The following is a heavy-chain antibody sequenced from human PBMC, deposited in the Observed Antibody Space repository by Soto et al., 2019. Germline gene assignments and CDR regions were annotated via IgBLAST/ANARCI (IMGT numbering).Heavy chain of an antibody. CDR1: GDSIRSSSYP. CDR2: IYSSGTT. J-gene: IGHJ5*02. V-gene: IGHV4-39*07. CDR3: ARTPTP. Sequence: SETLSLTCTVSGDSIRSSSYPWDWIRQPPGKGLEWIGCIYSSGTTYYNPSLKGRVTISVDTSKNQFSLKLSSVTAADTAVYYCARTPTPWGQGTLVTVSS. D-gene: IGHD1-26*01.